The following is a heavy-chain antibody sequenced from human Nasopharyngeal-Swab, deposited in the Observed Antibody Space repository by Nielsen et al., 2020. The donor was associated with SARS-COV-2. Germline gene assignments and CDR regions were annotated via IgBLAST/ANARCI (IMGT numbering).Heavy chain of an antibody. D-gene: IGHD2-15*01. V-gene: IGHV3-33*01. CDR1: GFTFSSYG. CDR2: IWYDGSNK. J-gene: IGHJ4*02. Sequence: CAASGFTFSSYGMHWVRQAPGKGLEWVAVIWYDGSNKYYADSVKGRFTISRDNSKNTLYLQMNSLRAEDTAVYYCARAPLGYCSGGSCLPDYWGQGTLVTVSS. CDR3: ARAPLGYCSGGSCLPDY.